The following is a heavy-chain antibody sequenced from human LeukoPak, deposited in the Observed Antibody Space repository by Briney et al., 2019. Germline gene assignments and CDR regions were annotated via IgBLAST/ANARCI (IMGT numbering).Heavy chain of an antibody. CDR1: GYTFTSSV. CDR2: ISCYSGNT. V-gene: IGHV1-18*01. Sequence: GASVKVSCKTSGYTFTSSVISWVRQATGQGLEWMGWISCYSGNTKYAQKLQGRVTMTTDTSTSTVYMELRSLGSDDTAVYYCAREPSSGYADYWGQGTLVTVSS. CDR3: AREPSSGYADY. D-gene: IGHD3-3*01. J-gene: IGHJ4*02.